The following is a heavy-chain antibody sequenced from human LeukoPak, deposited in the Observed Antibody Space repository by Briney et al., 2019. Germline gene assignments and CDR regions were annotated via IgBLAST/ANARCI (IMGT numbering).Heavy chain of an antibody. CDR3: ASLRGVGGFDY. Sequence: SETLSLTCTVSGGSISSSSYYWGWIRQPPGKGLEWIGSIYYSGSTYYNPSLKSRVTISVDTSKNQFSLKLSSVTAADTAVYYCASLRGVGGFDYWGQGTLVTVSS. J-gene: IGHJ4*02. D-gene: IGHD3-10*01. CDR2: IYYSGST. CDR1: GGSISSSSYY. V-gene: IGHV4-39*01.